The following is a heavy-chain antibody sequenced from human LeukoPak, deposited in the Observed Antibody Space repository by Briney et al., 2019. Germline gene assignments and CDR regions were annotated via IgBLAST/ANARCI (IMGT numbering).Heavy chain of an antibody. D-gene: IGHD1-7*01. CDR2: ISPSNGNT. CDR1: GYTFTNYG. J-gene: IGHJ4*02. V-gene: IGHV1-18*04. Sequence: ASVKVSCKASGYTFTNYGITWVRQAPGQGLEWMGWISPSNGNTNYAQKIQGRVTMTSDTSTSTGYMDLRSLTPDDTAVYYCARYPLSYTSHWHYFLDYWGQGTLLTVSS. CDR3: ARYPLSYTSHWHYFLDY.